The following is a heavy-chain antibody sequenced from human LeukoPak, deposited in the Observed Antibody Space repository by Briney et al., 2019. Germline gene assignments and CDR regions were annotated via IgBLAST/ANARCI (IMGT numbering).Heavy chain of an antibody. CDR1: GFSFTNAW. D-gene: IGHD3-10*01. Sequence: GGSLRLSCAASGFSFTNAWMSWVRQAPGKGVEWVGRIKSKGDGDTTDYAAPVKGRFTMSRDDSKATLYLQMNSLKAEDTAVYYCTTDLGITMIRGVIVYWGQGTLVTVSS. J-gene: IGHJ4*02. CDR2: IKSKGDGDTT. CDR3: TTDLGITMIRGVIVY. V-gene: IGHV3-15*01.